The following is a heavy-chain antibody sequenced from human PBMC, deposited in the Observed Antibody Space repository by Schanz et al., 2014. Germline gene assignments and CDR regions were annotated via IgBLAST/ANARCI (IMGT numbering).Heavy chain of an antibody. D-gene: IGHD3-16*01. Sequence: QVQLVQSGGEVKKPGASATVSCKASGYTFNNHGISWVRQAPGQGLEWMGWISVYHGHTNYAEKVHGRVTMTTDTATSTACTELTSLISDDTAVYYCVRHGGWAVADYHGMDVWGQGTPVTVSS. CDR1: GYTFNNHG. V-gene: IGHV1-18*01. CDR3: VRHGGWAVADYHGMDV. J-gene: IGHJ6*02. CDR2: ISVYHGHT.